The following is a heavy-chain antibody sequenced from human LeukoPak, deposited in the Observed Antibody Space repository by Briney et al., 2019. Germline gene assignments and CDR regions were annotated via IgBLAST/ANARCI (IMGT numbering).Heavy chain of an antibody. CDR1: GGTFSSYA. Sequence: GASVKVSCKASGGTFSSYAISWVRQAPGQGLEWMGGIIPIFGTANYAQRLQGRVMITADESTSTAYMELSSLRSEDTAVYYCAREHYYDSSGYGYWGQGTLVTVSS. CDR3: AREHYYDSSGYGY. D-gene: IGHD3-22*01. CDR2: IIPIFGTA. J-gene: IGHJ4*02. V-gene: IGHV1-69*13.